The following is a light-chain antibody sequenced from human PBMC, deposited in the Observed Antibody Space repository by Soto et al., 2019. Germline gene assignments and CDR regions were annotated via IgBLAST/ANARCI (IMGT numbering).Light chain of an antibody. V-gene: IGKV3-20*01. CDR2: VVS. Sequence: EIVLTQSPGTLSLSPGERATLSCRASQSVSSTYLAWYQQKPGQAPRLLIYVVSSRATGIPDRFSGSGSGTDFTLTISRLEPEDFAVYYCQQFDSSLLTFGGGTKVEIK. CDR1: QSVSSTY. J-gene: IGKJ4*01. CDR3: QQFDSSLLT.